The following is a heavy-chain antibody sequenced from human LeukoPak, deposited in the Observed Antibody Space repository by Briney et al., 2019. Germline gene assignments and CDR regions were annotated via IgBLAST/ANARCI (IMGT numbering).Heavy chain of an antibody. D-gene: IGHD3-3*01. Sequence: GGSLRLSCAASGFTFSSYWMSWVRQAPGKGLEWVANIKQDGSEKYYVDSVKGRFTISRDNAKNSLYLQMNSLRAEDTAVYYCARGPRGDHRITIFGVVVKTFDYWGQGTLVTVSS. J-gene: IGHJ4*02. CDR3: ARGPRGDHRITIFGVVVKTFDY. CDR1: GFTFSSYW. V-gene: IGHV3-7*01. CDR2: IKQDGSEK.